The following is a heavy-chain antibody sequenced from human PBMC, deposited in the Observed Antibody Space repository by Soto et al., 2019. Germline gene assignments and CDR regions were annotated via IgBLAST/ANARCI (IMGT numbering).Heavy chain of an antibody. D-gene: IGHD3-22*01. Sequence: QVQLVESGGGVVQPGRSLRLSCAASGFTFSSYGMHWVRQAPGKGLEWVAVIWYDGSNKYYADSVKGRFTISRDNSKNTLYLQMNSLRAEDTAVYYCARGNTYYYDSSGYYSAFDIWGQGTMVTVSS. V-gene: IGHV3-33*01. CDR2: IWYDGSNK. J-gene: IGHJ3*02. CDR3: ARGNTYYYDSSGYYSAFDI. CDR1: GFTFSSYG.